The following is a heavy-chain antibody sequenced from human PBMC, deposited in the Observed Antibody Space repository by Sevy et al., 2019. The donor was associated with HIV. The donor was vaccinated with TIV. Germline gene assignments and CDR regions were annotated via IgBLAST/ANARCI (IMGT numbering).Heavy chain of an antibody. CDR2: TGYDGSKT. CDR1: GFTFSSYA. J-gene: IGHJ4*02. Sequence: GGSLRLSCAASGFTFSSYAMHWVRQAPGKGLEWVAVTGYDGSKTNYADSVQGRFITSRDNSKSTLYLHMNSLRREDTVLYYWARYFFGGPENYNVVTGSYTGPLDSWGQGALVTVSS. CDR3: ARYFFGGPENYNVVTGSYTGPLDS. D-gene: IGHD2-21*02. V-gene: IGHV3-30*04.